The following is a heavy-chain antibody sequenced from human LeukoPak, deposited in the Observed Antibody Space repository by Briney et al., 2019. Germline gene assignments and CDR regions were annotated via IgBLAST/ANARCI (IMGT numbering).Heavy chain of an antibody. CDR3: ARGSIAARRVQSFDY. CDR2: INHSGST. V-gene: IGHV4-34*01. Sequence: PSETLSLTCAVYGGSFSGYYWSWIRQPPGKGLEWIGEINHSGSTNYNPSLKSRVTISVDTSKNQFSLKLSSVTAADTAVYYCARGSIAARRVQSFDYWGLGTLVTVSS. D-gene: IGHD6-6*01. J-gene: IGHJ4*02. CDR1: GGSFSGYY.